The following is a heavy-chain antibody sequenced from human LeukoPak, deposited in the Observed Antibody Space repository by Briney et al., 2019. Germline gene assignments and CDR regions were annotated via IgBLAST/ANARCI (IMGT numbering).Heavy chain of an antibody. V-gene: IGHV3-30*04. CDR3: ARDPRVPAAPEYYFDY. CDR1: GFTFSSYA. Sequence: GRSLRLSCAASGFTFSSYAMHWVRQAPGKGLEWVAVISYDGSNKYYADSVKGRFTISRDNSKNTLYLQMNSLRAEDTAVYYCARDPRVPAAPEYYFDYWGQGTLVTVSS. J-gene: IGHJ4*02. D-gene: IGHD2-2*01. CDR2: ISYDGSNK.